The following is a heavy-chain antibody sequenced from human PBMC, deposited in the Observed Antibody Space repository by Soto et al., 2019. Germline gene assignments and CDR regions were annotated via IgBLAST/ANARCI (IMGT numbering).Heavy chain of an antibody. CDR2: INSDGSST. V-gene: IGHV3-74*01. CDR3: ARGGDFWTGYSGGENWFDP. Sequence: EVQLVESGGGLVQPGGSLRLSCAASGFTFSNYWMHWVRQDPGKGRVWVSRINSDGSSTSYADSVKGRFTISRDNAKNTLYLQMNSLRAEDTAVYYCARGGDFWTGYSGGENWFDPWGQGTLVTVSS. D-gene: IGHD3-3*01. J-gene: IGHJ5*02. CDR1: GFTFSNYW.